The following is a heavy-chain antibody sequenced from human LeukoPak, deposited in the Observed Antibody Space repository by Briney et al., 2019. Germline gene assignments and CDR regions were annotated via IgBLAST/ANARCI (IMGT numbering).Heavy chain of an antibody. CDR2: ISGSGSHT. CDR1: GFSFSGYA. CDR3: AKDISGYYRPFDY. D-gene: IGHD3-22*01. Sequence: GGSLRLSCAASGFSFSGYARSWVRQAPGKGLEWVSSISGSGSHTYHADSVKGRFTISRDNSKNTLYLQMNSLRAEDTAVYYCAKDISGYYRPFDYWGQGTLVTVSS. J-gene: IGHJ4*02. V-gene: IGHV3-23*01.